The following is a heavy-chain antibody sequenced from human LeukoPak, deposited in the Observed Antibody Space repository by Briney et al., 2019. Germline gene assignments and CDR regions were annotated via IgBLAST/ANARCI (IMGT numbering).Heavy chain of an antibody. CDR2: IYYSGST. Sequence: SETLSLTCTVSGGSISSYYWSWIRQPPGKGLEWIGYIYYSGSTNYNPSLKSRVTISVDTSKNQFSLKLSSVTAADTAVYYCARATYYYDSSGYYPGDYFDCWGQGTLVTVSS. CDR3: ARATYYYDSSGYYPGDYFDC. D-gene: IGHD3-22*01. V-gene: IGHV4-59*01. CDR1: GGSISSYY. J-gene: IGHJ4*02.